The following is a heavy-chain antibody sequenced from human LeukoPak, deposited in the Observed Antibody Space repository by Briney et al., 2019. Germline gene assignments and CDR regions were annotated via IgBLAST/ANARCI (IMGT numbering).Heavy chain of an antibody. Sequence: ESLKVSCKGSGYSITSYWIGWVRQMPGKGLERMGIIYPGDSDTRYRPSFQGQVTISADKSISTAYLQWRSLKASDTAMYYCARPREEGSSGYYYFDYWGQGTLVTVSS. CDR3: ARPREEGSSGYYYFDY. CDR1: GYSITSYW. CDR2: IYPGDSDT. D-gene: IGHD3-22*01. V-gene: IGHV5-51*01. J-gene: IGHJ4*02.